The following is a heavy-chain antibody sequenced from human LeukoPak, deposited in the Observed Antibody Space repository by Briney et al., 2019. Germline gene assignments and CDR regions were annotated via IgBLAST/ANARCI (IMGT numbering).Heavy chain of an antibody. V-gene: IGHV3-48*01. CDR2: ISTSSSGI. Sequence: PGGSLRLSCAASGFTFSSYSMNWVRQAPGKGLEWISYISTSSSGIYYADSVKSRFTISRDNAKNSLYLQMNSLRAEDTAVYFCARREVWGQGTLVTVSS. J-gene: IGHJ4*02. CDR1: GFTFSSYS. CDR3: ARREV.